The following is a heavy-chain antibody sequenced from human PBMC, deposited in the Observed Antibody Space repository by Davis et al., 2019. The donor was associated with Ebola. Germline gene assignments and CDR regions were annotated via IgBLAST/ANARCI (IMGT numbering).Heavy chain of an antibody. D-gene: IGHD2-21*01. CDR2: INPNSGGT. Sequence: ASVKVSCKASGYTFTGYYMQWVRQAPGQGLEWMGWINPNSGGTNYAQKLQGRVTMTTDTSTSTAYMERRSLRSDDTAVYYCARDGVVIAPLDYWGQGTLVTVSS. J-gene: IGHJ4*02. V-gene: IGHV1-2*02. CDR1: GYTFTGYY. CDR3: ARDGVVIAPLDY.